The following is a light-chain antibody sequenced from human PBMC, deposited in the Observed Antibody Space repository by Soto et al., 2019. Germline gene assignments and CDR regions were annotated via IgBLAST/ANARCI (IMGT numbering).Light chain of an antibody. V-gene: IGKV3-20*01. CDR3: QQDGSSPIT. CDR1: QSVSSNY. J-gene: IGKJ5*01. Sequence: ESLLTQSRVTRSMSQGERATLSCRASQSVSSNYLAWYQQRPGQAPRLLIYGAASRATGIPDRLSGSGSGTDFTLTISRLEPEDFAVYYCQQDGSSPITFGQGTRLENK. CDR2: GAA.